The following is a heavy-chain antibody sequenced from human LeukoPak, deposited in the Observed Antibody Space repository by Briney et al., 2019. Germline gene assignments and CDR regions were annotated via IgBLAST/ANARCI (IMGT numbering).Heavy chain of an antibody. CDR3: ARLSSYRKDY. J-gene: IGHJ4*02. CDR1: GFTVSSNY. D-gene: IGHD3-16*02. Sequence: GGSLRLSCAASGFTVSSNYMSWVRQAPGKGLEWVSVIYSGGSTYYADSVKGRFTISRHNAKNTRYLQMNSLRAEDTAVYYCARLSSYRKDYWGQGTLVTVSS. CDR2: IYSGGST. V-gene: IGHV3-53*04.